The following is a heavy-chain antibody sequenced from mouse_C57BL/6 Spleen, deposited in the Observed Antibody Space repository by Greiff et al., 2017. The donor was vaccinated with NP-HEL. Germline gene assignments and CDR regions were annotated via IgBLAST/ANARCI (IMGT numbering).Heavy chain of an antibody. Sequence: QVQLQQSGAELVMPGASVKLSCKASGYTFTSYWMHWVKQRPGQGLEWIGEIDPSDSYTNYNQKFKGKSTLTVDKSSSTAYMQLSSLTSEDSAVYYCARWGTGFAYWGQGTLVTVSA. V-gene: IGHV1-69*01. CDR1: GYTFTSYW. CDR2: IDPSDSYT. D-gene: IGHD3-3*01. J-gene: IGHJ3*01. CDR3: ARWGTGFAY.